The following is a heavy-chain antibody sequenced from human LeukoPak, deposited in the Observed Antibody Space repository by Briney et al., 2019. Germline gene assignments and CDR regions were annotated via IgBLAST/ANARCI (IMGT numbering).Heavy chain of an antibody. V-gene: IGHV3-23*01. CDR1: GSTFDDYA. Sequence: GGSLRLSCAASGSTFDDYAMHWVRQAPGKGLEWVSAISGSGGSTYYADSVKGRFTISRDNSKNTLYLQMNSLRAEDTAVYYCAIGRRGYSYLDAFDIWGQGTMVTVSS. CDR3: AIGRRGYSYLDAFDI. D-gene: IGHD5-18*01. CDR2: ISGSGGST. J-gene: IGHJ3*02.